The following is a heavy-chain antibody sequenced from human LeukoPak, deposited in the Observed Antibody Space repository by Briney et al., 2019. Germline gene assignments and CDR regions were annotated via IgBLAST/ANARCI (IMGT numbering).Heavy chain of an antibody. CDR1: GGTFSSYA. D-gene: IGHD6-19*01. J-gene: IGHJ4*02. Sequence: SVKVSCKASGGTFSSYAISWVRQAPGQGLEWMGGIISIFGTANYAQKFQGRVTITADESTSTAYMELSSLRSEDTAVYYCARAVAGSYYFDYWGQGTLVTVSS. CDR2: IISIFGTA. CDR3: ARAVAGSYYFDY. V-gene: IGHV1-69*13.